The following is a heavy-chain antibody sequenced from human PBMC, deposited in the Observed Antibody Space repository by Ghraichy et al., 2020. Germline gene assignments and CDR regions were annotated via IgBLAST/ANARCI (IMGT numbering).Heavy chain of an antibody. V-gene: IGHV4-39*01. CDR3: ARHPLRMGGSFGWANRFDP. J-gene: IGHJ5*02. D-gene: IGHD1-26*01. Sequence: SQTLSLTCTVSGGSISSYSHYWGWIRQTPGKGLEWIASIYFSGSTFYNASLKSRVTISVDTSKNNFSLKLSSVTAADAALYYCARHPLRMGGSFGWANRFDPWGWGTLVTVSS. CDR1: GGSISSYSHY. CDR2: IYFSGST.